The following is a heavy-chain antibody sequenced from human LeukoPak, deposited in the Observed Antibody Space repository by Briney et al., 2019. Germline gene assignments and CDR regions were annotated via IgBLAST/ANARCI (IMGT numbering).Heavy chain of an antibody. J-gene: IGHJ4*02. CDR2: IYRFGNT. V-gene: IGHV4-59*01. D-gene: IGHD4/OR15-4a*01. CDR1: GDSNSSDY. CDR3: ARVVRMSVRESKGLWSYNGDSYYFDY. Sequence: PSETLSLTCTVSGDSNSSDYWSWIRQPPGKGLEWIGYIYRFGNTDYNPSLMRRVTISLDTSKKQFSLKLSSVTAADTAVYYCARVVRMSVRESKGLWSYNGDSYYFDYWGQGTLVTVSS.